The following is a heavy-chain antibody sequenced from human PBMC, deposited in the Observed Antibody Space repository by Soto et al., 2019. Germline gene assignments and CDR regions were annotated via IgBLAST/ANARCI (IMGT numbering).Heavy chain of an antibody. V-gene: IGHV4-31*03. D-gene: IGHD3-10*01. Sequence: SETLSLTCTVSGGSISSGGYYWSWIRQHPGKGREWIGYIYYSGSTYYNPSLKSRVTISLDTAKNQFTLKTSSVTAADTAVYYCARGRDYYGSGSDSTRYYFDYWGQGTLVTVSS. J-gene: IGHJ4*02. CDR1: GGSISSGGYY. CDR2: IYYSGST. CDR3: ARGRDYYGSGSDSTRYYFDY.